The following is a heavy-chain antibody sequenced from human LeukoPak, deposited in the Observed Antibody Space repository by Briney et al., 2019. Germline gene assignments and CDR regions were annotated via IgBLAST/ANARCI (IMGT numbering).Heavy chain of an antibody. CDR1: GFTVSTNY. Sequence: PGGSLRLSFAAPGFTVSTNYMSSVRQAPGKGLGWASVIYSGGSTYYADSVKGRFTISRDNSKNTLYLQMNSLRAEDTAVYYCARTSSGSYGAYMDVWGKGTTVTISS. J-gene: IGHJ6*03. CDR2: IYSGGST. V-gene: IGHV3-66*01. D-gene: IGHD3-10*01. CDR3: ARTSSGSYGAYMDV.